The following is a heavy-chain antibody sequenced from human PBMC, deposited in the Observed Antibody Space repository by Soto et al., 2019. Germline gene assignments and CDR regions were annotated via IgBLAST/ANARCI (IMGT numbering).Heavy chain of an antibody. D-gene: IGHD3-10*01. J-gene: IGHJ5*02. CDR2: IYYSGST. CDR3: AREDGSGSYFP. Sequence: QVQLQESGPGLVKASQTLSLTCTVSGGPISSGGYYWSWIRQHPRKGLEWIGYIYYSGSTHYNPSLKSRVTISVDTSKNQFSLKLSSVTAADTAVYYCAREDGSGSYFPWGQGTLVTVSS. CDR1: GGPISSGGYY. V-gene: IGHV4-31*03.